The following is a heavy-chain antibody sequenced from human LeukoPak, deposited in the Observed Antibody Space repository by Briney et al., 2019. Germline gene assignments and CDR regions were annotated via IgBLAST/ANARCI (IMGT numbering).Heavy chain of an antibody. CDR2: IKQDGSEE. CDR3: ARGDSSRLTSQYFQH. Sequence: SGGSLRLSCAASGFTFSSYWMSWVGQAPGKGLEWVANIKQDGSEEYYVDSVKGRFTISRDNAKNSQYLQMNGLRVEDTAVYYCARGDSSRLTSQYFQHWGQATLVIVSS. V-gene: IGHV3-7*01. CDR1: GFTFSSYW. J-gene: IGHJ1*01. D-gene: IGHD6-13*01.